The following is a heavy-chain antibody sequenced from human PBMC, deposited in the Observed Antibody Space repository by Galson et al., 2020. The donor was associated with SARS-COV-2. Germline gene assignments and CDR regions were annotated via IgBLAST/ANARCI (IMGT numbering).Heavy chain of an antibody. CDR1: GASISTYY. V-gene: IGHV4-4*07. J-gene: IGHJ4*02. Sequence: ASETLSLTCTVSGASISTYYWSWIRQSAGKGLEWIGRIYTGGNTYYSPSLKSRVTMLLDTSQNQFSLNLKSVTAADTAVYYCARDQGFNWYVPLDSWGQGTLVTVSS. CDR3: ARDQGFNWYVPLDS. CDR2: IYTGGNT. D-gene: IGHD1-1*01.